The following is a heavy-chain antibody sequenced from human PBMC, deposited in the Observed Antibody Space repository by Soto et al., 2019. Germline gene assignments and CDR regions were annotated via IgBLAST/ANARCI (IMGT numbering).Heavy chain of an antibody. CDR3: ARSSDCSGGSCYFDY. CDR1: GFTVSSNY. V-gene: IGHV3-53*01. Sequence: GGSLRLSCAASGFTVSSNYMSWVRQAPGKGLEWVSVIYSGGSTYYADSVKGRFTISRDNSKNTLYLQMNSLRAEDTAVYYCARSSDCSGGSCYFDYWGQGTLVTVSS. CDR2: IYSGGST. D-gene: IGHD2-15*01. J-gene: IGHJ4*02.